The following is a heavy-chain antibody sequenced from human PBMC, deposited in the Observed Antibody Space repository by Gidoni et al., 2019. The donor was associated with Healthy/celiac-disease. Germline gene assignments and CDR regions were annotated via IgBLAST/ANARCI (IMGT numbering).Heavy chain of an antibody. CDR1: GGSFSGYY. CDR3: ARGRTRVVVPAAIGYFQH. D-gene: IGHD2-2*02. CDR2: INHSGST. J-gene: IGHJ1*01. Sequence: QVQLQQWGAGLLKPSETLSLTCAVYGGSFSGYYWSWIRQPPGKGLEWIGEINHSGSTNYNPSLKSRVTIAVDTSKNQFSLKLSSVTAADTAVYYCARGRTRVVVPAAIGYFQHWGQGTLVTVSS. V-gene: IGHV4-34*01.